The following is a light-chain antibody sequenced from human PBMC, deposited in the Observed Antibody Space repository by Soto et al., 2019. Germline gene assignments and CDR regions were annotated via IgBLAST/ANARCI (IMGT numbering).Light chain of an antibody. CDR3: QQYNSYPWT. CDR1: KGINNN. CDR2: ATS. J-gene: IGKJ1*01. Sequence: DIQMTHFPPSLSASLGDSSPITCRASKGINNNLVCFQQQPGKAPKPLIYATSTLHSGVPSRFIGGGSGRKFTLTITSLQPEDFVTYYCQQYNSYPWTFGQGTKVEVK. V-gene: IGKV1-16*01.